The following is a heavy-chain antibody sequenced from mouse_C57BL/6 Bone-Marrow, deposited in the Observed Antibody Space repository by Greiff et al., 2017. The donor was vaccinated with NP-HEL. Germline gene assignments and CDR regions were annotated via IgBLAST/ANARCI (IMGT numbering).Heavy chain of an antibody. J-gene: IGHJ2*01. D-gene: IGHD1-1*01. CDR1: GFTFSNYW. V-gene: IGHV6-3*01. Sequence: EVQVVESGGGLVQPGGSMKLSCVASGFTFSNYWMNWVRQSPEKGLEWVAQIRLKSDNYATHYAESVKGRFTISRDDSKSSVYLQMNNLRAEDTGIYYCTGYHYGSTPDYWGQGTTLTVSS. CDR3: TGYHYGSTPDY. CDR2: IRLKSDNYAT.